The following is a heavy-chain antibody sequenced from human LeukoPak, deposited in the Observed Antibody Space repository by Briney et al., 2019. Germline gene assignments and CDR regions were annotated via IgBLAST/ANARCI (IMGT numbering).Heavy chain of an antibody. V-gene: IGHV3-23*01. CDR1: GFTFSSYG. CDR2: INNSGGST. D-gene: IGHD2-15*01. CDR3: ARRDIVVVVSASDY. Sequence: GGSLRLSCAASGFTFSSYGMSWVRQAPGKGLEWVSSINNSGGSTHYADSVKGRFTISRDNSRNTVYLQMNSLRVDDTAVYYCARRDIVVVVSASDYWGQGTLVTVSS. J-gene: IGHJ4*02.